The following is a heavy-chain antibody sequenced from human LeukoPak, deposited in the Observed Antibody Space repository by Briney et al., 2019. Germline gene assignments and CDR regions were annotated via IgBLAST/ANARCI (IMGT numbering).Heavy chain of an antibody. CDR3: AKDGGRYCTNGVCYTIDY. CDR2: INPNSGGT. Sequence: ASVKVSCKASGYTFTGYYMHWVRQAPGQGLEWMGWINPNSGGTNYAQKFQGRVTMTRDTSISTAYMELSRLRSDDTAVYYCAKDGGRYCTNGVCYTIDYWGQGTLVTVSS. CDR1: GYTFTGYY. D-gene: IGHD2-8*01. V-gene: IGHV1-2*02. J-gene: IGHJ4*02.